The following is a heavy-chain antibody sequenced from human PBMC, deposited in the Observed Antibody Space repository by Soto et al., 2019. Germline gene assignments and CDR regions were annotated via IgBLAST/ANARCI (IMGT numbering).Heavy chain of an antibody. CDR3: ASGPTPSRYIAAAGTFDY. CDR2: INHSGST. CDR1: GGSFSGYY. J-gene: IGHJ4*02. Sequence: SETLSLTCAVYGGSFSGYYWSWIRQPPGKGLEWIGEINHSGSTNYNPSLKSRVTISVDTSKNQFSLKLSSVTAADTAVYYCASGPTPSRYIAAAGTFDYWGQGTLVTVSS. V-gene: IGHV4-34*01. D-gene: IGHD6-13*01.